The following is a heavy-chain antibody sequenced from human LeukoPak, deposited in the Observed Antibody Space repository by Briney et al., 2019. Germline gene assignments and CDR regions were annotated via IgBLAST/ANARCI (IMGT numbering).Heavy chain of an antibody. Sequence: ASVKVSCKTSGYTFTNYYVHWVRQAPGKGVEWMGIIKPSGRGTTYAQKFQGRVTMTRDTPTSTVYMELSSLRSEDTAVYYCARQYSSGYFFLDYWGQGTLVAVSS. D-gene: IGHD6-25*01. V-gene: IGHV1-46*01. CDR3: ARQYSSGYFFLDY. CDR1: GYTFTNYY. J-gene: IGHJ4*02. CDR2: IKPSGRGT.